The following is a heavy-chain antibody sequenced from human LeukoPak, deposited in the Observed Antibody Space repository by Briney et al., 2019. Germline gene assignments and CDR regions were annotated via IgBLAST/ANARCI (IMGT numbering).Heavy chain of an antibody. D-gene: IGHD2-2*01. J-gene: IGHJ6*03. V-gene: IGHV3-7*01. CDR3: ARVLGDRYCSSTSCPYYYYYMDV. Sequence: PGGSLRLSCAASGFTFSSYWMSWVRQAPGKGREWVANIKQDGSEKYYVDSVKGRFAISRDNAKNSLYLQMNSLRAEDTAVYYCARVLGDRYCSSTSCPYYYYYMDVWGKGTTVTVS. CDR1: GFTFSSYW. CDR2: IKQDGSEK.